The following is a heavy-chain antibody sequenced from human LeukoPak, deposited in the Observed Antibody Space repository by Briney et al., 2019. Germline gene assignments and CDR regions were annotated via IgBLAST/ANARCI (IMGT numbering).Heavy chain of an antibody. CDR1: GGSISNYY. V-gene: IGHV4-59*01. Sequence: SETLSLTCTVSGGSISNYYWNGLRQPPGKGLEWIGYIYYSGSTKYNPSLKSRVTMSLDTSKKQFSLRLTSVTAADTAVYYCARGFDSKSTYFDYWGLGTLVTVSS. CDR2: IYYSGST. CDR3: ARGFDSKSTYFDY. D-gene: IGHD5-12*01. J-gene: IGHJ4*02.